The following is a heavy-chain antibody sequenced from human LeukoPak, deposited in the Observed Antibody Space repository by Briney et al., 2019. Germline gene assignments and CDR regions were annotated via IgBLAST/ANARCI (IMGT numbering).Heavy chain of an antibody. CDR3: ARSGLSRFGF. CDR1: EFTFFTYW. J-gene: IGHJ4*02. Sequence: PGGSLRLSCAASEFTFFTYWMTWVRQAPGKGLEWVANIKQDGSEKYYVDSVKGRFTISRDNSKNTLYLQMDSLRAEDTAVYYCARSGLSRFGFWGQGTLVTVSS. V-gene: IGHV3-7*03. D-gene: IGHD2/OR15-2a*01. CDR2: IKQDGSEK.